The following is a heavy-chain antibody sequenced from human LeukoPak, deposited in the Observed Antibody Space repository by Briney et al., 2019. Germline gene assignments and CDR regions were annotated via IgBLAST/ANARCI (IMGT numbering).Heavy chain of an antibody. Sequence: SQTLSLTCAISGDSVSSNSAAWNWIRQSPSRGLEWLGRTYYRSKWYNDYAVSVKSRITINPDTSKNQFSLQLNSVTPEDTAVYYCARTGAADGLRNPYFDYWGQGTLVTVSS. D-gene: IGHD6-13*01. CDR1: GDSVSSNSAA. J-gene: IGHJ4*02. V-gene: IGHV6-1*01. CDR2: TYYRSKWYN. CDR3: ARTGAADGLRNPYFDY.